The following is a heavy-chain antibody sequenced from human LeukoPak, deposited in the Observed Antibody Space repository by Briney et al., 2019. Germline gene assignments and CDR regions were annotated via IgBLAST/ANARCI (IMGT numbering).Heavy chain of an antibody. Sequence: SETLSLTCAVYGGSFSGYYWSWIRQPPGKGLEWIGEINRSGSTNYNPSLKSRVTISVDTSKNQFSLKLSSVTAADTAVYYCVTSWIRQQRDSWGQGTLVTVSS. CDR2: INRSGST. D-gene: IGHD1-1*01. V-gene: IGHV4-34*01. CDR1: GGSFSGYY. J-gene: IGHJ4*02. CDR3: VTSWIRQQRDS.